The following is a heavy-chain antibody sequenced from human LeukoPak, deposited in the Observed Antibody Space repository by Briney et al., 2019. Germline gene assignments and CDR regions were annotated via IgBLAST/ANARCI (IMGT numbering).Heavy chain of an antibody. CDR2: IYYSGSS. D-gene: IGHD6-13*01. CDR3: ARHGGYSSSWSIDY. J-gene: IGHJ4*02. CDR1: GGSISSYY. V-gene: IGHV4-59*08. Sequence: SETLSLTCTVSGGSISSYYWSWVRQAPGKGLEWMGCIYYSGSSNYNPSLHSRVTIPVDTSKNQFSLKLSSVTAADTAVYYCARHGGYSSSWSIDYWGQGTLVTVSS.